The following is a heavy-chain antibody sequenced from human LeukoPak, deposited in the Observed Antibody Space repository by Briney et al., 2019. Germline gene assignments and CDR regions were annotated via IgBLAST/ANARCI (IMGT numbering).Heavy chain of an antibody. D-gene: IGHD3-10*01. CDR2: IIPIFGTA. J-gene: IGHJ4*02. Sequence: SVKVSCKASGGTFSSYAISWVRQTLGQGLEWMGRIIPIFGTANYAQKFQGRVTITTDESTSTAYMELSSLRSEDTAVYYCAVWYYGSGSYYTPPDYWGQGTLVTVSS. CDR1: GGTFSSYA. CDR3: AVWYYGSGSYYTPPDY. V-gene: IGHV1-69*05.